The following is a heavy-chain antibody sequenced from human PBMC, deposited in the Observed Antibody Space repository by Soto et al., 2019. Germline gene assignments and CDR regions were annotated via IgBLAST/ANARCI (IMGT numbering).Heavy chain of an antibody. CDR2: IYYSGST. D-gene: IGHD3-22*01. CDR3: ARGYDTRGAFDI. Sequence: SETLSLTCTVSGGSISSGGYYWSWIRQHPGKGLEWIGYIYYSGSTCYNPSLKSRVTISVDTSKNQFSLKLSSVTAADTAVYYCARGYDTRGAFDIWGQGTMVTVSS. CDR1: GGSISSGGYY. V-gene: IGHV4-31*03. J-gene: IGHJ3*02.